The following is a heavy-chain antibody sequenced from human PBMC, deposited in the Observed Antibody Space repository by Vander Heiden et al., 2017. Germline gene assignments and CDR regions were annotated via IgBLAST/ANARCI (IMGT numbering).Heavy chain of an antibody. D-gene: IGHD2-2*01. Sequence: QVQLVEAGGGVVQPGRLLRRSCAASRCTFSAYDLHWVRQAPGKGLGWVAVISYDGSNKYYADSVKGRFTISRDNSKNTLYLQMNSLTAEDTALYYCARTDIGYCSGTSCYGFDYWGQGILVTVSS. J-gene: IGHJ4*02. V-gene: IGHV3-30-3*01. CDR3: ARTDIGYCSGTSCYGFDY. CDR1: RCTFSAYD. CDR2: ISYDGSNK.